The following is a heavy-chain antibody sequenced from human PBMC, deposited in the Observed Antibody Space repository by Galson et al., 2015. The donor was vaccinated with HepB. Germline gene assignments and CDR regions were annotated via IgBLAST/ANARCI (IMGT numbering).Heavy chain of an antibody. CDR3: AKGFGTGSYSVYGMDV. CDR1: GFTFSSYA. CDR2: ISGSGGST. D-gene: IGHD3-10*01. V-gene: IGHV3-23*01. Sequence: SLRLSCAASGFTFSSYAMSWVRQAPGKGLEWVSAISGSGGSTYYADSVKGRFTISRDNSKNTLYLQMNSLRAEDTAVYYCAKGFGTGSYSVYGMDVWGQGTTVTVSS. J-gene: IGHJ6*02.